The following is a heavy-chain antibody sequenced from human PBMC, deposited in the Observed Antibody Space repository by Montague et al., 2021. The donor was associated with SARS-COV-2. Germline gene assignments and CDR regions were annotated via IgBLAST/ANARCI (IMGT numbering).Heavy chain of an antibody. CDR2: ITDSGST. CDR3: ARDAKATLY. CDR1: VFTFSDYY. Sequence: SLRLSCAASVFTFSDYYMSWIRQAPGKGLEWVSYITDSGSTHYANSVKGLFTISRDNAKNSLYLQMHRLRAEDTAVCYCARDAKATLYWGQGTLVTVSS. D-gene: IGHD1-1*01. V-gene: IGHV3-11*01. J-gene: IGHJ4*02.